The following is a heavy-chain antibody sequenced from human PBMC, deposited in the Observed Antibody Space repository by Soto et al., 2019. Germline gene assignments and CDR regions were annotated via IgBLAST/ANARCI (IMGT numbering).Heavy chain of an antibody. J-gene: IGHJ6*02. D-gene: IGHD2-2*01. CDR2: ISGSNIYT. Sequence: GGSLRLSCAASGFTFSDYYMSWIRQAPGKGLEWISYISGSNIYTNYADSVKGRFTVSRDNADNSLYLQMNSLRVEDTAVYYCARDGGEIIPAAIGGGYGMDVWGQGTTVTSP. CDR1: GFTFSDYY. CDR3: ARDGGEIIPAAIGGGYGMDV. V-gene: IGHV3-11*06.